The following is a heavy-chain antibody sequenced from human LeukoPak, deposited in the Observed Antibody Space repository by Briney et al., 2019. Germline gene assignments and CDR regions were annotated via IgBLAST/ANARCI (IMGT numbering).Heavy chain of an antibody. D-gene: IGHD3-22*01. J-gene: IGHJ4*02. V-gene: IGHV1-69*04. CDR1: GGTFSSYA. CDR2: IIPILGIA. Sequence: SVKVSCKASGGTFSSYAISWVRRAPGQGLEWMGRIIPILGIANYAQKFRGRVTITADKSTSTAYMELSSLRSEDTAVYYCARVRYYYDSSGYYLDYWGQGTLVTVSS. CDR3: ARVRYYYDSSGYYLDY.